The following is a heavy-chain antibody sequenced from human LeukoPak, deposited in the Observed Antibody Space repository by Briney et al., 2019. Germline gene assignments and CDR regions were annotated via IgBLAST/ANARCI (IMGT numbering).Heavy chain of an antibody. D-gene: IGHD6-6*01. V-gene: IGHV3-33*01. Sequence: GGSLRLSYAASGFTFSDYGIHWVRQAPGQGLEWVALIWYDGSKKYYADSVKGRSTVSRDNTKNTLYLQLNSLRADDTAVYYCARAHSSSSTFDLWGQGTLVTVSS. CDR2: IWYDGSKK. J-gene: IGHJ4*02. CDR1: GFTFSDYG. CDR3: ARAHSSSSTFDL.